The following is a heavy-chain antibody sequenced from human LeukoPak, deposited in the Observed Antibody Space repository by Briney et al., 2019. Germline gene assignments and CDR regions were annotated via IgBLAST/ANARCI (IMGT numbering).Heavy chain of an antibody. J-gene: IGHJ6*03. CDR1: GFTFNSYS. Sequence: GGSLRLSCAASGFTFNSYSMNWVRQAPGKGLEWASSITSSSSYIYYADSVKGRFTISRDNAKNSLYLQMNSLRAEDTAIYYCARDPYSGNYGDYYYYYMDVWGKGTTVTISS. V-gene: IGHV3-21*01. CDR3: ARDPYSGNYGDYYYYYMDV. CDR2: ITSSSSYI. D-gene: IGHD1-26*01.